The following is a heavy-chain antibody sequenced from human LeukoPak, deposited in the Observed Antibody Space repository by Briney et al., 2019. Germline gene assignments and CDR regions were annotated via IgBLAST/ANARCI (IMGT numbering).Heavy chain of an antibody. J-gene: IGHJ5*02. V-gene: IGHV3-23*01. CDR2: ISGSGGST. CDR3: AKTPSGS. Sequence: GGSLRLSGAASGFPFSSYAMSWVRQAPGKGLEWVSAISGSGGSTYYAASVKGRFPISRDNSKNPLYLQMNSLRAEDTAVYYCAKTPSGSWGQGTLVTVSS. D-gene: IGHD6-25*01. CDR1: GFPFSSYA.